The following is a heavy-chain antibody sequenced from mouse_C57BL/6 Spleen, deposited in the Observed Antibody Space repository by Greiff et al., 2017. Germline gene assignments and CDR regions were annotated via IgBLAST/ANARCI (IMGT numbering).Heavy chain of an antibody. CDR2: INPGSGGT. J-gene: IGHJ2*01. CDR3: ARQEVYSMGSYCDY. Sequence: VQLQESGAELVRPGTSVKVSCKASGYAFTNYLIEWVKQRPGQGLEWIGVINPGSGGTNYNEKFKGKATLTADKSSSTAYMQLSSLTSEDSAVYFCARQEVYSMGSYCDYWGQGTTLTVSS. V-gene: IGHV1-54*01. CDR1: GYAFTNYL. D-gene: IGHD1-1*02.